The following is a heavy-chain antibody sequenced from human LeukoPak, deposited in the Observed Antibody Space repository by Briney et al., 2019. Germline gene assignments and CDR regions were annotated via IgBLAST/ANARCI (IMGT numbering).Heavy chain of an antibody. V-gene: IGHV3-23*01. CDR1: KFAFSSYA. D-gene: IGHD1-26*01. CDR2: ISGGGGNT. Sequence: GGSLRLSCAASKFAFSSYAMSWVRQAPGKGLEWVSAISGGGGNTYYAGSVKGRFTISRDNSKNTLYLQMNSLRAEDTAVYYCGKNRYSGSLSPFDIWGQGTMVTVSS. J-gene: IGHJ3*02. CDR3: GKNRYSGSLSPFDI.